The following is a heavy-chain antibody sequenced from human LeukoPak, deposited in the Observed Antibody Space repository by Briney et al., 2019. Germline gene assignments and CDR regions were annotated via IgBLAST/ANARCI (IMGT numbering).Heavy chain of an antibody. J-gene: IGHJ4*02. CDR1: GGSISSYY. V-gene: IGHV4-59*01. CDR3: ARVEYSSGWYPLDY. D-gene: IGHD6-19*01. Sequence: KPSETLSLTCTVSGGSISSYYWSWIRQPPGKGLEWIGYIYYSGSTNYNPSLKSRVTISVDTSKNQFSLKLSSVTAADTAVYCCARVEYSSGWYPLDYWGQGTLVTVSS. CDR2: IYYSGST.